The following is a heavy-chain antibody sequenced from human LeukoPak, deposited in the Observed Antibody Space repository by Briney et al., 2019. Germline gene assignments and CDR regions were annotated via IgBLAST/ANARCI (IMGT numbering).Heavy chain of an antibody. CDR3: ARGGSSGYQFDY. V-gene: IGHV3-73*01. D-gene: IGHD3-3*01. CDR1: GFTFSGSA. CDR2: IRSTANGYAT. J-gene: IGHJ4*02. Sequence: GGSLRLSCAASGFTFSGSALHWVRQASGKGLEWVGRIRSTANGYATAYAASVKGRFTISRDDSKNTAYLQMDSLKTEDTAVYYCARGGSSGYQFDYWGQGTLVTVSS.